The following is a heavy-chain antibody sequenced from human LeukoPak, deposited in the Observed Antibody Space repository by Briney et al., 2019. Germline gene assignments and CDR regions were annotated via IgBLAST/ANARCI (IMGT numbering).Heavy chain of an antibody. CDR2: INWNDGST. V-gene: IGHV3-20*04. D-gene: IGHD2-2*01. CDR3: ARGYCSSTSCYFDY. CDR1: GFTFDDYG. Sequence: GGSLILSCAASGFTFDDYGMSWVRQAPGKGLEWVSGINWNDGSTGYADSVKGRFTISRDNAKNSLYLQMNSLRAEDTALYYCARGYCSSTSCYFDYWGQGTLVTVSS. J-gene: IGHJ4*02.